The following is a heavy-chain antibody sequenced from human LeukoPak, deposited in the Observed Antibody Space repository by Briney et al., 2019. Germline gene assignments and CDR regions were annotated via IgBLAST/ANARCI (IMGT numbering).Heavy chain of an antibody. CDR2: IYTSGST. CDR3: ARTYYYGSGSGDWFDP. CDR1: GGSISSGSYY. J-gene: IGHJ5*02. V-gene: IGHV4-61*02. D-gene: IGHD3-10*01. Sequence: PSETLSLTCTVSGGSISSGSYYWSWIRQPAGKGLEWIGRIYTSGSTNYNPSLKSRVTISVDTSKNEFSLKLSSVTAADTAVYYCARTYYYGSGSGDWFDPWGQGTLVTVSS.